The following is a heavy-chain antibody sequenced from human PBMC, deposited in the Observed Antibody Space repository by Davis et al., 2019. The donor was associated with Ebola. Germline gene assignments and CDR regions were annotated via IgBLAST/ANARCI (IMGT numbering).Heavy chain of an antibody. J-gene: IGHJ4*02. CDR3: VSSDY. V-gene: IGHV3-21*01. CDR1: AFTFSSSY. CDR2: ISGSSTYI. Sequence: PGGSLRLSCSASAFTFSSSYMNWVRQAPGKGLEWFSSISGSSTYIFYADSVKCRFTISRDNAKNSLYLQMDSLTAEDTAVYYCVSSDYWGQGTLVTVSS.